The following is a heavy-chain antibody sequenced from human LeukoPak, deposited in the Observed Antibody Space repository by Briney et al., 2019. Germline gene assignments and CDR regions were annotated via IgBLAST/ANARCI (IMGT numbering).Heavy chain of an antibody. CDR1: GGSISSSSYY. CDR2: IYYTGST. Sequence: SETLSLTCTVSGGSISSSSYYWGWIRQPPGKGLEWIGSIYYTGSTYYNPSLKSRVTISVDTSKNQFSLKLSSVTAADTAVFYCARQVGYYDSSGPIGWFDYWGQGTLVTVSS. V-gene: IGHV4-39*01. CDR3: ARQVGYYDSSGPIGWFDY. J-gene: IGHJ4*02. D-gene: IGHD3-22*01.